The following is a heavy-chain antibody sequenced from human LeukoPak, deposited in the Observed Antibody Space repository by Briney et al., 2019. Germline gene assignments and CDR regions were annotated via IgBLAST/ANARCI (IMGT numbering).Heavy chain of an antibody. V-gene: IGHV3-15*01. J-gene: IGHJ4*02. D-gene: IGHD6-13*01. CDR3: TTPLGQQLVRTFDY. Sequence: GGSLRLSCAASGFTFSNAWMSWVRQAPGKGLEWVGRIKSKTDGGTTDYAAPVKGRFTISRDDSKNTLYLQMNSLKTEDTAVYYCTTPLGQQLVRTFDYWGQGTLVTVSS. CDR1: GFTFSNAW. CDR2: IKSKTDGGTT.